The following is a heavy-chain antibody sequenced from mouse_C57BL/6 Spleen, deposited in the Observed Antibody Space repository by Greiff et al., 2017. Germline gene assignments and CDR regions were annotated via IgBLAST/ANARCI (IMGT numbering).Heavy chain of an antibody. J-gene: IGHJ4*01. D-gene: IGHD2-4*01. CDR1: GYTFTSYW. CDR3: ARNYDYDDAMDY. CDR2: IYPGSGST. V-gene: IGHV1-55*01. Sequence: VQLQQPGAELVKPGASVKMSCKASGYTFTSYWITWVKQRPGQGLEWIGDIYPGSGSTNYNEKFKSKATLTVDTSSSTAYMQLSSLTSEDSAVYYCARNYDYDDAMDYWGQGTSVTVSS.